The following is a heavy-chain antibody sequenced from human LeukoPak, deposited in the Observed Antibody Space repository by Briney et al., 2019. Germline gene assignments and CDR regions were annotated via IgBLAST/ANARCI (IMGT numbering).Heavy chain of an antibody. CDR3: ARDPTDSSGYYPNDF. V-gene: IGHV3-21*01. Sequence: GGSLRLSCAASGFTFSSYSMNWVRQAPGKGLEWVSSISSSSSYVYYADSVKGRFTVSRDNAKNSLYLQMNSLRAEDTAVYYCARDPTDSSGYYPNDFWGQGTLVTASS. J-gene: IGHJ4*02. D-gene: IGHD3-22*01. CDR1: GFTFSSYS. CDR2: ISSSSSYV.